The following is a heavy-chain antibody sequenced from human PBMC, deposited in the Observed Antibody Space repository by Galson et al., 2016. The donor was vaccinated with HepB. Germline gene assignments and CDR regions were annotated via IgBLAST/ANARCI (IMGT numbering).Heavy chain of an antibody. CDR3: AKDRDHFGDYVFDY. D-gene: IGHD4-17*01. V-gene: IGHV3-23*01. Sequence: SLRLSCAVSGLDFRRYWMYWVRQTPGKGLVWVSGISGDGHSTYYADSVKGRFTISRDNSKNTLYLQMNSLRADDTALYYCAKDRDHFGDYVFDYWGQGTLVTVAS. CDR1: GLDFRRYW. J-gene: IGHJ4*02. CDR2: ISGDGHST.